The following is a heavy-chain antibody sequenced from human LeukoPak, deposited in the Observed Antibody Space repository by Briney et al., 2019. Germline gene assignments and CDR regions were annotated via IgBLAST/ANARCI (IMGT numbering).Heavy chain of an antibody. D-gene: IGHD3-3*01. Sequence: AGGSLRLSCAASGFTFSSYWMHWVRQAPGKGLVWVSRINSDGSSTSYADSVKGRFTISRDNAKNTLYLQMNSLRAEDTAVYYCARGSGTYYDFWSGYFGYYYGMDVWGQRTTVTVSS. CDR1: GFTFSSYW. V-gene: IGHV3-74*01. CDR2: INSDGSST. J-gene: IGHJ6*02. CDR3: ARGSGTYYDFWSGYFGYYYGMDV.